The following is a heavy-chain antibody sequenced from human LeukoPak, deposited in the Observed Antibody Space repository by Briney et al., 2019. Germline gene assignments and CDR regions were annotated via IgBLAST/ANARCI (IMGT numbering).Heavy chain of an antibody. CDR3: ARDAVDTAMDVFDY. CDR2: IYYSGST. D-gene: IGHD5-18*01. V-gene: IGHV4-39*02. CDR1: GGSISSSSYY. Sequence: PSETLSLTCTVSGGSISSSSYYWGWIRQPPGKGLEWIGSIYYSGSTYYNPSLKSRVTISVDTSKNQFSLKLSSVTAADTAVYYCARDAVDTAMDVFDYWGQGTLVTVSS. J-gene: IGHJ4*02.